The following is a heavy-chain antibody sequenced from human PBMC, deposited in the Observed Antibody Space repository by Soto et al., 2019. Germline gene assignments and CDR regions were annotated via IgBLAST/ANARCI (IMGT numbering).Heavy chain of an antibody. Sequence: SVKVSCKASGGTFSSYAISWVRQAPGQGLEWMGGIIPIFGTANYAQKFQGRVTITADESTSTAYMELSSLRSEDTAVYYCARLLADETYYYYGMDVWGQGTTVTVSS. V-gene: IGHV1-69*13. D-gene: IGHD2-21*01. CDR1: GGTFSSYA. J-gene: IGHJ6*02. CDR2: IIPIFGTA. CDR3: ARLLADETYYYYGMDV.